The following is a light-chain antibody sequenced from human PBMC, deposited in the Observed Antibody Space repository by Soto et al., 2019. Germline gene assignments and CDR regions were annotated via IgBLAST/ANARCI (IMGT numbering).Light chain of an antibody. CDR2: DTS. J-gene: IGLJ2*01. Sequence: QSVVTQEPSLTVSPGGTVTLTCGSSTGAVTSGHYPYWFQQKPGQAPRTLIYDTSKTHSWTPARFSGSLVGDKAALTLSGAQPEDEADYYCALCYSDGRVFGGGTKVTVL. CDR1: TGAVTSGHY. V-gene: IGLV7-46*01. CDR3: ALCYSDGRV.